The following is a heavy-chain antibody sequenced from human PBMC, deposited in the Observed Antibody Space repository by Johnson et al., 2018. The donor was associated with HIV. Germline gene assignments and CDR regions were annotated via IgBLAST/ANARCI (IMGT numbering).Heavy chain of an antibody. Sequence: MLLVESGGGLVQPGGSLRLSCAASGFTVSSNYMSWVRQAPGKGLEWVSVIYSGGSTYYADSVKGRFTISRDNSKNTFDLQMTSLGVEDTAVYYCAKDCGRWLQSDAFDIWGQGTMVTVSS. J-gene: IGHJ3*02. V-gene: IGHV3-66*02. CDR3: AKDCGRWLQSDAFDI. CDR2: IYSGGST. D-gene: IGHD5-24*01. CDR1: GFTVSSNY.